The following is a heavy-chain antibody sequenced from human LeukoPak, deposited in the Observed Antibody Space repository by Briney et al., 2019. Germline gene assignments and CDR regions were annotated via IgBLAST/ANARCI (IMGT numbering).Heavy chain of an antibody. CDR2: INSGGSST. CDR3: ARGPTSGSYGRLAY. J-gene: IGHJ4*02. D-gene: IGHD1-26*01. Sequence: GGSLRLSCAGSGFTFSGYWMHWVRQVPGKGLVWVSRINSGGSSTSFADSVKGRFTISRDNAQNTLFLQMNSLRAEDTAVYYCARGPTSGSYGRLAYWGQGTLVTVSS. V-gene: IGHV3-74*01. CDR1: GFTFSGYW.